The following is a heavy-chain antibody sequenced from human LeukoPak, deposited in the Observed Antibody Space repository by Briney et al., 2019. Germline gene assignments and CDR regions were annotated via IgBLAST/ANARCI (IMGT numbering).Heavy chain of an antibody. CDR3: ARDTKGESDY. CDR1: GFTFSSYA. Sequence: GASLRLSCAASGFTFSSYAMSWVRQAPGKGLEWVSAISGSGGSTYYADSVKGRFTISRDNAKNSLYLQMNSLRAEDTAVYYCARDTKGESDYWGQGALVTVSS. V-gene: IGHV3-23*01. D-gene: IGHD1-26*01. CDR2: ISGSGGST. J-gene: IGHJ4*02.